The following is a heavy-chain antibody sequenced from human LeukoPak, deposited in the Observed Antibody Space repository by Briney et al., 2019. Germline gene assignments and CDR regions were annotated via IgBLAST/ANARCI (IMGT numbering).Heavy chain of an antibody. CDR1: GGSINDAS. J-gene: IGHJ3*02. Sequence: SETLSLTCTVSGGSINDASWNWIRKPPGQGLEWIGYIYHSGGTNYNPSLKSRVTISVDTSKNQFSLKLSSVTAADTAVYYCARGRRSTYAFDIWGQGTMVTVSS. CDR2: IYHSGGT. CDR3: ARGRRSTYAFDI. D-gene: IGHD1-14*01. V-gene: IGHV4-59*01.